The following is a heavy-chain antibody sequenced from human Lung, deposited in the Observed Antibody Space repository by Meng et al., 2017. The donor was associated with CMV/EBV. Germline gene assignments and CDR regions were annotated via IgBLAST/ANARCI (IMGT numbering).Heavy chain of an antibody. CDR3: ATDVTIIPSYYFYGLDV. V-gene: IGHV1-69-2*01. CDR1: YTFTDKY. CDR2: VDPEDGET. D-gene: IGHD2-2*01. Sequence: YTFTDKYMHWVQQAHGKGLQWVGLVDPEDGETIYAEKFQGRVTITADTSADTIYMELSSLRSEDTAVYYCATDVTIIPSYYFYGLDVWGQGTTVTVSS. J-gene: IGHJ6*02.